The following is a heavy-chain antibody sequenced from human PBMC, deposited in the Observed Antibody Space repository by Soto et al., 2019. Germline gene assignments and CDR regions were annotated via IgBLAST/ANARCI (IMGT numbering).Heavy chain of an antibody. J-gene: IGHJ4*02. CDR2: IWYDGSNK. D-gene: IGHD4-17*01. CDR3: ARAHYGDYEGYFDY. CDR1: GFTFSSYG. V-gene: IGHV3-33*01. Sequence: QVQLVESGGGVVQPGRSLRLSCAASGFTFSSYGMYWVRQAPGKGLKWVAVIWYDGSNKYYADSVKGRFTISRDNSKNTLYLQMNSLRAEDTAVYYCARAHYGDYEGYFDYWGQGTLVTVSS.